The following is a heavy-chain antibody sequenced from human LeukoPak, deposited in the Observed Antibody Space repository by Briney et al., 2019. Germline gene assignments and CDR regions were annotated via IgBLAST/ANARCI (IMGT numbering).Heavy chain of an antibody. CDR2: TYDRTKWYN. CDR3: PTHIGEDGIDY. J-gene: IGHJ4*02. D-gene: IGHD4-17*01. Sequence: PSQTLPLTCAISGDSVSSNNAPWNCNRPSPSIGLEWLVRTYDRTKWYNDYAVSVKSRIPITPDTSKNQCSLQLNSVTPEDTAAYYCPTHIGEDGIDYWGQGTLVTVSS. V-gene: IGHV6-1*01. CDR1: GDSVSSNNAP.